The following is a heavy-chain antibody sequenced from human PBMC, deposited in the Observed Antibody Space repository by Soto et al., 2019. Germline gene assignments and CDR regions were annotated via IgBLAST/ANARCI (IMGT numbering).Heavy chain of an antibody. CDR3: ASSRIAAGLSDGY. CDR1: GFAFSSYS. V-gene: IGHV3-48*01. Sequence: EVQLVESGGGLVQPGGSLRLSCAASGFAFSSYSMNWVRQAPGKGLEWVSYISSSSSTIYYADSVKGRFTISRDNAKNSLYLQMNSLRAEDTAVYYCASSRIAAGLSDGYWGQGTLVTVFS. J-gene: IGHJ4*02. CDR2: ISSSSSTI. D-gene: IGHD6-13*01.